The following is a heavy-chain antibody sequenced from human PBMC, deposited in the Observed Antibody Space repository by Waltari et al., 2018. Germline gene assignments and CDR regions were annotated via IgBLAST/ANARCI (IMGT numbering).Heavy chain of an antibody. CDR3: ARDMMATIDY. D-gene: IGHD1-26*01. V-gene: IGHV1-69*08. J-gene: IGHJ4*02. CDR1: GGTFSSYA. CDR2: IIPIFVTA. Sequence: QVQLVQSGAEVKKPGSSVKVSCKASGGTFSSYAIRWVRQAHGQGLGWMGSIIPIFVTANYAQKFQGRVTITADKSTSTAYMELSSLRSEDTAVYYCARDMMATIDYWGQGTLVTVSS.